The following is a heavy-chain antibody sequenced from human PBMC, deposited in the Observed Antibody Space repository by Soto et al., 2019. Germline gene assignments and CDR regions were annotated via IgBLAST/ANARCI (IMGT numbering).Heavy chain of an antibody. CDR1: GFTFSGSA. D-gene: IGHD4-17*01. CDR2: IRSKANSYAT. CDR3: TIRTVTTYYYYYMDV. V-gene: IGHV3-73*01. J-gene: IGHJ6*03. Sequence: GGSLRLSCAASGFTFSGSAMHWVRQASGKGLEWVGRIRSKANSYATAYAASVKGRFTISRDDSKNTAYLQMNSLKTEDTAVYYCTIRTVTTYYYYYMDVWGKGTTVTVSS.